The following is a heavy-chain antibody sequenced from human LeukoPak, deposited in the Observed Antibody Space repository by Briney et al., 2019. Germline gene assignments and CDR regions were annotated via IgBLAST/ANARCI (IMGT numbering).Heavy chain of an antibody. J-gene: IGHJ4*02. Sequence: GGSLRLSCAASAFTFSSYGMHWVRQAPGKGLEWVAFNRYDGSNKYYADSVKGRFTTSRDNAENSLYLQMNSLRAEDTAVYYCATDLPYSGYDKSDYWGQGTLVTVSS. D-gene: IGHD5-12*01. CDR1: AFTFSSYG. CDR2: NRYDGSNK. CDR3: ATDLPYSGYDKSDY. V-gene: IGHV3-30*02.